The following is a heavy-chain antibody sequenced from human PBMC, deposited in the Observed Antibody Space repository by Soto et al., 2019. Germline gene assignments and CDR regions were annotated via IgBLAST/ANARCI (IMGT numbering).Heavy chain of an antibody. Sequence: QVQLVQSGAEVKKPGSSVKVSCKASGGTFSSYAISWVRQAPGQGLEWMGGIIPICGTANYAQKFQGRVTITADKSTSTAYMELSSLRSEDTAVYYCAGVGIAVAGTWYEDWFDPWGQGTLVTVSS. V-gene: IGHV1-69*06. CDR1: GGTFSSYA. D-gene: IGHD6-19*01. CDR3: AGVGIAVAGTWYEDWFDP. J-gene: IGHJ5*02. CDR2: IIPICGTA.